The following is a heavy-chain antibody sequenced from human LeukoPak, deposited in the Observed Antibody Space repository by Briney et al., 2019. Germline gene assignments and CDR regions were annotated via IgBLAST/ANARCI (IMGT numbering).Heavy chain of an antibody. J-gene: IGHJ6*02. V-gene: IGHV1-18*01. CDR2: ISAYNGNT. D-gene: IGHD6-19*01. Sequence: GASVKVSCKASGYTFTSYGISWVRQAPGQGLEWMGWISAYNGNTNYAQKFQGRVTMTRDTSTSTVYMELSSLRSEDTAVYYCARAPPIAVAGNWYYYGMDVWGQGTTVTVSS. CDR3: ARAPPIAVAGNWYYYGMDV. CDR1: GYTFTSYG.